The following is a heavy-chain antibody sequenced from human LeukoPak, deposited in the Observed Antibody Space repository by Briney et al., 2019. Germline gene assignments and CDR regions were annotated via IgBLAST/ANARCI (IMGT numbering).Heavy chain of an antibody. Sequence: TSETLSLTCAVYGGSFSGYYWSWIRQPPGKGLEWIGEINHSGSTNYNPSLKSRVTISVDTSKNQFSLKLSSVTAADTAVYYCARRRSIVGATALGYWGQGTLVTVSS. CDR1: GGSFSGYY. V-gene: IGHV4-34*01. J-gene: IGHJ4*02. CDR2: INHSGST. D-gene: IGHD1-26*01. CDR3: ARRRSIVGATALGY.